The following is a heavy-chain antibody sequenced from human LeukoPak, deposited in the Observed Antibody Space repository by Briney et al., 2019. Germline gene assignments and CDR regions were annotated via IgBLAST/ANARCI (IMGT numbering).Heavy chain of an antibody. D-gene: IGHD2-8*01. CDR1: GGSIYTYY. CDR3: ARHGIGVTDKDIVVMRAPSELGF. V-gene: IGHV4-59*08. CDR2: VYYSGRT. Sequence: SETLSLTCSVSGGSIYTYYWSWIRQLPGKGLEWIGYVYYSGRTEYNPSLRSRVTISVEPSKNQFSLRLTSVTAADTAVYYCARHGIGVTDKDIVVMRAPSELGFWGQGLLVTVPS. J-gene: IGHJ4*02.